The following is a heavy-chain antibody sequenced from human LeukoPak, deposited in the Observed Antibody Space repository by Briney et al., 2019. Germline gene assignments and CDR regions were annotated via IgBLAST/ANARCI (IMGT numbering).Heavy chain of an antibody. CDR2: ISSSSSTI. V-gene: IGHV3-48*04. CDR3: AREICGSDCYSTFDY. CDR1: GFTFSSYS. Sequence: GGSLRLSRAASGFTFSSYSMNWVRQAPGKGLEWVSYISSSSSTIYYADSVKGRFTISRDNAKNSLYLQMNSLRAEDTAVYYCAREICGSDCYSTFDYWGQGALVTVSS. D-gene: IGHD2-21*02. J-gene: IGHJ4*02.